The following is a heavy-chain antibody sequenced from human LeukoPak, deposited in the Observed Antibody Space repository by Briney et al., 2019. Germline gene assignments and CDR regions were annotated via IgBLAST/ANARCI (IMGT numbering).Heavy chain of an antibody. J-gene: IGHJ4*02. Sequence: ASVKVSCKASGYTFTSYDINWVRQATGQGLEWMGWMNPNSGNTGYAQKFQGRVTITRNTSISTAYMELSSLRSEDTAVYYCARADWGSYYRSVFFDYWGQGTLVTVSS. CDR2: MNPNSGNT. V-gene: IGHV1-8*03. CDR1: GYTFTSYD. D-gene: IGHD3-16*01. CDR3: ARADWGSYYRSVFFDY.